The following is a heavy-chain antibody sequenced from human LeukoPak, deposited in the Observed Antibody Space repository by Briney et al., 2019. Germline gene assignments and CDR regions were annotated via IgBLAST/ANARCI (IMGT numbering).Heavy chain of an antibody. J-gene: IGHJ4*02. CDR1: GYTFTNYA. D-gene: IGHD1/OR15-1a*01. CDR2: INTGNGNT. V-gene: IGHV1-3*04. Sequence: GASVKVSCKASGYTFTNYAMHWVRQAPGQRLEWMGWINTGNGNTKYSQKFQGRVTITRDTSATTAYMELSSLRSEDTAVYYCARNWNKKYYFDFWGQGTLVTVSS. CDR3: ARNWNKKYYFDF.